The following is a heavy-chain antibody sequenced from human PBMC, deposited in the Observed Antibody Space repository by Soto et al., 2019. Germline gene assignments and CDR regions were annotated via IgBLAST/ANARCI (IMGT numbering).Heavy chain of an antibody. J-gene: IGHJ6*02. V-gene: IGHV4-59*01. CDR2: IYYSGST. D-gene: IGHD1-20*01. CDR1: GGSISSYY. CDR3: ARDRYPAYYYYGMDV. Sequence: SETLSLTCTVSGGSISSYYWSWIRQPPGKGLEWIGYIYYSGSTNYNPSLKSRVTISVDTSKNQFSLKLSSVTAADTAVYYCARDRYPAYYYYGMDVWGQGTTVTVSS.